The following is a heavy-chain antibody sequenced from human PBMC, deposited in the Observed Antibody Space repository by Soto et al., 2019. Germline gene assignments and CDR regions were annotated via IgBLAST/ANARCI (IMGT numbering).Heavy chain of an antibody. CDR3: ARGGYSRKKSHRCDP. CDR2: MNLNGGNT. CDR1: GYTFTSYD. D-gene: IGHD6-13*01. Sequence: QVQLVQSGAEVKKPGASVKVSCKASGYTFTSYDINWVRQATGQGLEWMGWMNLNGGNTGYAQKSQRGDTMTKNTSISPAYMELGSLRSEHPAVYYCARGGYSRKKSHRCDPWGQGTLVTVSS. V-gene: IGHV1-8*01. J-gene: IGHJ5*02.